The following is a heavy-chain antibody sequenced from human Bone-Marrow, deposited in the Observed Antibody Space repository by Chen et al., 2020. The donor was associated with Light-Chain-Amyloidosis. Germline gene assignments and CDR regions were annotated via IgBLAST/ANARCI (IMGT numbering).Heavy chain of an antibody. V-gene: IGHV4-38-2*01. D-gene: IGHD1-26*01. CDR3: ARVIYTGNYVYPSHLDS. J-gene: IGHJ4*02. CDR1: GFSITTDYY. CDR2: IHHNGNT. Sequence: QVQLQESGPGLVKPSETLPLTCAVSGFSITTDYYWGWIRQPPGKGLEWIANIHHNGNTAYNPSLAGRVTISVDTSKNQFSLRLTSVTAADTAVYFCARVIYTGNYVYPSHLDSWGQGTLVTVSS.